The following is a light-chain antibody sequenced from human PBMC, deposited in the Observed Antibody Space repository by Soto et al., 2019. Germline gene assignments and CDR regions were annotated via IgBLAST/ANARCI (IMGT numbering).Light chain of an antibody. CDR2: SVS. CDR3: KQYNNWPTLT. J-gene: IGKJ5*01. Sequence: EIVMTQSPATLSVSPGERSTLSCRASQSISSNLAWYQQKPGQAPRLLIYSVSTRANGVPARFSGSGSGTQLTLSISSLQSEDFAVYDCKQYNNWPTLTFGQGTRLEI. CDR1: QSISSN. V-gene: IGKV3-15*01.